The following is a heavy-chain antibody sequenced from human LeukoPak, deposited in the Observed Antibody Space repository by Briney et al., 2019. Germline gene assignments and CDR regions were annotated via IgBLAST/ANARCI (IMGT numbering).Heavy chain of an antibody. Sequence: GGSLRLSCAASGVTFSTYAMNWVRQAPGEGLEWVSSISSSSSYIYYADSVKGRFPISRDNAKNSLYLQMNSLRAEGTAVYYCAREDDDLYYFDCWREATMATVSS. CDR2: ISSSSSYI. J-gene: IGHJ4*02. V-gene: IGHV3-21*01. D-gene: IGHD1-1*01. CDR1: GVTFSTYA. CDR3: AREDDDLYYFDC.